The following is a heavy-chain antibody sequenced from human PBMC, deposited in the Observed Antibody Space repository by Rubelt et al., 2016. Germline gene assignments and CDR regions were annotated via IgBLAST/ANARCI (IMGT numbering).Heavy chain of an antibody. CDR2: ISSSSDYI. Sequence: RGLDWVSSISSSSDYIYYADSVKGRFTISRDSAKNSLFLQMNRLRAEDTAVYYCARAGSSTTDVNYYGMDVWGQGTTVTVSS. J-gene: IGHJ6*02. CDR3: ARAGSSTTDVNYYGMDV. D-gene: IGHD2-2*01. V-gene: IGHV3-21*01.